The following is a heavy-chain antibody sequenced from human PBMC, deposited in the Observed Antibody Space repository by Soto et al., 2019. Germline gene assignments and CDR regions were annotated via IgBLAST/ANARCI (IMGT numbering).Heavy chain of an antibody. V-gene: IGHV4-28*03. CDR1: GYSIPSSHG. J-gene: IGHJ6*02. Sequence: SETLYLTCAVYGYSIPSSHGCGGIRKTSGNVLEWIWYFYYSGTTYYNPSLKSRVTMSVDTSKDQFSLKLTSVTAADTAVYYCARVIYDFWSGYLTYYYYGMDVWGQGTTVS. D-gene: IGHD3-3*01. CDR2: FYYSGTT. CDR3: ARVIYDFWSGYLTYYYYGMDV.